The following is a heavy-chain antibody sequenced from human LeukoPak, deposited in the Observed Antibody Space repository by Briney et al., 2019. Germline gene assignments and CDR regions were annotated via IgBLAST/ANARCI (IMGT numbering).Heavy chain of an antibody. V-gene: IGHV4-59*11. J-gene: IGHJ3*02. CDR2: YPYSGST. Sequence: PSETMSFTCAVSDGSTSSHNWSWLQKPPRKRLGRIGYYPYSGSTTYNPSLQRRVTMSADTPNNPFSLKLTSVTAADTAVYYCARDDGSRAFDIWGQGTMVTVSS. CDR1: DGSTSSHN. D-gene: IGHD6-13*01. CDR3: ARDDGSRAFDI.